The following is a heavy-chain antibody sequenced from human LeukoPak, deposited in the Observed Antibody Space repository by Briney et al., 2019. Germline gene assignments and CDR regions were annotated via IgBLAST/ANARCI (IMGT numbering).Heavy chain of an antibody. D-gene: IGHD2-15*01. CDR2: IWYDGSIQ. V-gene: IGHV3-33*08. CDR3: ARAGYCSGGSCYGSDY. Sequence: PGGSLRLSCAASKFNFSSASMSWVRQAPGKGLEWVAAIWYDGSIQYYADSVKGRFTISRDNSKNTLYLQMDSLRAEDTAVYYCARAGYCSGGSCYGSDYWGQGTLVSVSS. CDR1: KFNFSSAS. J-gene: IGHJ4*02.